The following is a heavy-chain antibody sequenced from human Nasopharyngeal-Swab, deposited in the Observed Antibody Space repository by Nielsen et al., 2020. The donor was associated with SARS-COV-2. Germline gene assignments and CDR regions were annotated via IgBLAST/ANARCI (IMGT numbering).Heavy chain of an antibody. V-gene: IGHV1-18*01. CDR1: GYTFTSYG. Sequence: ASVKVSCKASGYTFTSYGISWVRQAPGQGLEWMGWISAYNGNTNYAQKFQGRVTMTRDTSISTAYMELSRLRSDDTAVYYCARANLYSSGWYIPDYWGQGTLVTVSS. CDR3: ARANLYSSGWYIPDY. D-gene: IGHD6-19*01. J-gene: IGHJ4*02. CDR2: ISAYNGNT.